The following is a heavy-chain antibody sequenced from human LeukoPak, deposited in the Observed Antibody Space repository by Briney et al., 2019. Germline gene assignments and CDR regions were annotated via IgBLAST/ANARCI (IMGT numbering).Heavy chain of an antibody. J-gene: IGHJ4*02. D-gene: IGHD3-10*01. Sequence: ASVKVSCKASGYTLTSYAIHWVRQAPGQGLEWMGWINPNSDDTNYAQNFQGRVTMTRDTSIGTAYMDLSRLRSDDTAVYYCARDNYGSGSYYKCWGQGTLVTVSS. CDR2: INPNSDDT. V-gene: IGHV1-2*02. CDR3: ARDNYGSGSYYKC. CDR1: GYTLTSYA.